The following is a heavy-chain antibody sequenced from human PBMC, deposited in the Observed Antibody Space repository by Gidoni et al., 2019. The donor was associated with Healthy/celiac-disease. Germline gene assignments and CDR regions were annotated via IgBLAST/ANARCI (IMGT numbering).Heavy chain of an antibody. J-gene: IGHJ4*02. V-gene: IGHV3-30*15. D-gene: IGHD3-10*01. CDR3: ARDASTLWPESYFDY. CDR2: ISYDGSNK. CDR1: GFTFSSYA. Sequence: QAQLVEPGGGVVQPGRSLRRPCAALGFTFSSYAMHWVRQAPGKGLEWVAVISYDGSNKYYADSVKGRFTISRDNSKNTLYLQMSSLGAEDTAVYYCARDASTLWPESYFDYWGQGTLVTVSS.